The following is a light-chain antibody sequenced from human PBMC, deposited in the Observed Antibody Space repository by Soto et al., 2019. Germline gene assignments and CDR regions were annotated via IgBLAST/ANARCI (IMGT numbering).Light chain of an antibody. Sequence: QSALTQPASVSGSPGQSITISCTGTSSDVGAYNYDSWYQQHPGKAPKLMIYEVSNRPTGVSNRFSGSKSGNTASLTISGLQAEDDGDYYCSSYTSGSTWVFGEGTTLTVL. CDR1: SSDVGAYNY. V-gene: IGLV2-14*01. J-gene: IGLJ3*02. CDR2: EVS. CDR3: SSYTSGSTWV.